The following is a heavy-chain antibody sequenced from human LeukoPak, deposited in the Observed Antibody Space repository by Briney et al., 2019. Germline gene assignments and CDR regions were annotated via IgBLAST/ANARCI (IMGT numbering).Heavy chain of an antibody. D-gene: IGHD5-18*01. CDR2: IYYSGST. Sequence: SETLSLTCTVSGGAINSGGYYWSWNRQHPGKGLEWIGYIYYSGSTYYNPSLKSRVTISLGTSRNQFSLKLSSVTAADTAVYYCARVAGYSYGQLDCWGQGALVTVSS. V-gene: IGHV4-31*03. CDR3: ARVAGYSYGQLDC. J-gene: IGHJ4*02. CDR1: GGAINSGGYY.